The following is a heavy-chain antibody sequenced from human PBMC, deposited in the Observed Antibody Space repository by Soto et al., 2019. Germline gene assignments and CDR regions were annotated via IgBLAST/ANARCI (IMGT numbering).Heavy chain of an antibody. V-gene: IGHV3-48*03. CDR1: GFTFSTYE. J-gene: IGHJ4*02. Sequence: LRLSCAASGFTFSTYEFNWVRQAPGRGLEWISYISVSGNIIKYAESVKGRFTISRDNAENSLHLHMSNLRVDDTALYFCVRDTMRASAAASLDYWGQGTQVTVSS. CDR2: ISVSGNII. CDR3: VRDTMRASAAASLDY. D-gene: IGHD2-2*01.